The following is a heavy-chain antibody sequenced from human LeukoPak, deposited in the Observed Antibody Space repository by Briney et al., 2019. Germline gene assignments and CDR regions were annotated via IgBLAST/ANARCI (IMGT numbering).Heavy chain of an antibody. CDR1: GGSISSGGYY. CDR3: ARIVWGDGYKLAFDI. CDR2: IYYSGST. D-gene: IGHD5-24*01. V-gene: IGHV4-31*03. Sequence: SETLSLTCTVSGGSISSGGYYWSWIRQHPGKGLEWIGYIYYSGSTYYNPSLKSRVTISVDTSKNQFSLKLSSVTAADTAVYYCARIVWGDGYKLAFDIWGQGTMVTVSS. J-gene: IGHJ3*02.